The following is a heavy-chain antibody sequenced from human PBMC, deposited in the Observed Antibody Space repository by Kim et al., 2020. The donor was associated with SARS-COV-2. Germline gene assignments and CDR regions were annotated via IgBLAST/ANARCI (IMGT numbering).Heavy chain of an antibody. D-gene: IGHD3-9*01. CDR3: ARILMFDILTGYPTQYYFDY. V-gene: IGHV1-18*01. CDR1: GYSFTSYG. J-gene: IGHJ4*02. CDR2: ISAYNGNT. Sequence: ASVKVSCKASGYSFTSYGISWVRQAPGQGLEWMGWISAYNGNTNYAQKLQGRVTMTTDTSTSTAYMELRSLRSDDTAVYYCARILMFDILTGYPTQYYFDYWGQGTLVTVSS.